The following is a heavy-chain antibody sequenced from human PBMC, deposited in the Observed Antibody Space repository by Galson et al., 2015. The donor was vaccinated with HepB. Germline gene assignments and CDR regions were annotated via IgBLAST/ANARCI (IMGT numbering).Heavy chain of an antibody. V-gene: IGHV1-24*01. D-gene: IGHD1-26*01. J-gene: IGHJ4*02. CDR1: GYTLIELI. CDR3: ATATLVQLGVGGTRFEY. Sequence: SVKVSCKVSGYTLIELIMHWVRQAPGKGLEWMGGFDPEDGETIYAQNFQGRVTMTGDTSLDTVYMELSSLRSEDTAVYYCATATLVQLGVGGTRFEYWGQGSLVTVSS. CDR2: FDPEDGET.